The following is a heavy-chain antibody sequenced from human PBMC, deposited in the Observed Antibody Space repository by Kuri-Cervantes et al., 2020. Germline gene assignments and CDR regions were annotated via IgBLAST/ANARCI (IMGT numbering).Heavy chain of an antibody. D-gene: IGHD2-15*01. V-gene: IGHV4-61*01. CDR2: IYYSGST. CDR3: ARWPIVVVGAGTPEAFDI. J-gene: IGHJ3*02. CDR1: GGSVSSGSYY. Sequence: SETLSLTCTVSGGSVSSGSYYWSWIRQPPGKGLEWIGYIYYSGSTNYNPSLKSRVTISVDTSKNQFSLKLSSMTAADTAVYYCARWPIVVVGAGTPEAFDIWGQGTMVTVSS.